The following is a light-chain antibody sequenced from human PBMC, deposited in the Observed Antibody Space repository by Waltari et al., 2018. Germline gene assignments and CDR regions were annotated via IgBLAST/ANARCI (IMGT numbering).Light chain of an antibody. V-gene: IGKV3-20*01. CDR1: QSVTRA. CDR3: QHYLRLPVT. Sequence: EIVLTQSPGTLSLSPGESATLSCRTSQSVTRALAWYQQKPGQAPRLRIYGASNRATGIPDRFSGSGSGTDFSLNISSLEPEDFAVYYCQHYLRLPVTFGQGTKVEVK. CDR2: GAS. J-gene: IGKJ1*01.